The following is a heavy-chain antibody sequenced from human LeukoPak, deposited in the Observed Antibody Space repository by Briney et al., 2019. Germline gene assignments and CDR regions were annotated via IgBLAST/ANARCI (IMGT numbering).Heavy chain of an antibody. D-gene: IGHD6-19*01. CDR2: IYYDGTP. CDR1: GGSISSSSNCY. Sequence: PSETLSLTCTVSGGSISSSSNCYWAWIRQPPGKGLEWIGSIYYDGTPYYTPSLKSRVTISVDTSKNQFSLKVSSVTAADTAVYYCARHSVSGADDYWGQGTLVTVSS. CDR3: ARHSVSGADDY. J-gene: IGHJ4*02. V-gene: IGHV4-39*01.